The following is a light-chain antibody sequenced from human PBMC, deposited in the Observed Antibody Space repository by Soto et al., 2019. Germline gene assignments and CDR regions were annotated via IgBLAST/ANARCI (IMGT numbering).Light chain of an antibody. V-gene: IGKV3-20*01. Sequence: DIVLTQSPGTLSLSPGERATLSCRASQSVSRYLGWYQQKPGQPPRLLIYGASNRATGVADRFSGSGSGTDFTLTISRLEPKDFAVYYCQQYGSSPRLTFGGGTKVEIK. J-gene: IGKJ4*01. CDR2: GAS. CDR1: QSVSRY. CDR3: QQYGSSPRLT.